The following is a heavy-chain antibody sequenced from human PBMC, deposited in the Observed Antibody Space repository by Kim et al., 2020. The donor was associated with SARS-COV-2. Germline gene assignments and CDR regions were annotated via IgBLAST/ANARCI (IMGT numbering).Heavy chain of an antibody. CDR1: GFTFSNYW. D-gene: IGHD6-6*01. J-gene: IGHJ4*02. CDR2: IKQDGSEK. Sequence: GGSLRLSYAASGFTFSNYWMTWFRQAPGKGLEWVANIKQDGSEKQYVDSVKGRFTVSRDNAKNSLYLQMNSLRDEDTAVYYCARVYSSSSGRAADYWGQGTLVIVSS. CDR3: ARVYSSSSGRAADY. V-gene: IGHV3-7*01.